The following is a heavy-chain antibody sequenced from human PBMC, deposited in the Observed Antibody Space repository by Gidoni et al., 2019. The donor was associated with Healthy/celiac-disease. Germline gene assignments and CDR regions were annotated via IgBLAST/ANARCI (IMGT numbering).Heavy chain of an antibody. J-gene: IGHJ4*02. CDR2: INPRGGST. CDR1: GYTFTSYY. V-gene: IGHV1-46*01. Sequence: QVQLVQSGAEVKKPGASVKASCKASGYTFTSYYMHWVRQAPGQGLEWMGIINPRGGSTSYAQKFQGRVTMTRDTSTSTVYMELSSLRSEDTAVYYCARPTNYYDSSGYHDLLYGPFDYWGQGTLVTVSS. D-gene: IGHD3-22*01. CDR3: ARPTNYYDSSGYHDLLYGPFDY.